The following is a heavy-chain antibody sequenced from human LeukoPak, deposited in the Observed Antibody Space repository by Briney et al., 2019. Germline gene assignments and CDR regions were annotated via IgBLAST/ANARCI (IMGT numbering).Heavy chain of an antibody. CDR3: ARDHYYTSGSPSFDY. V-gene: IGHV1-2*02. D-gene: IGHD3-10*01. CDR2: ISPSGGT. CDR1: GYTFTGYY. Sequence: ASVKVSCKASGYTFTGYYMHWVRQAPGQGLEWMGWISPSGGTDYAQKFQGRVTMTRDTSITTAYMELDSLRSDDTAVYYCARDHYYTSGSPSFDYWGQGTLVTVSS. J-gene: IGHJ4*02.